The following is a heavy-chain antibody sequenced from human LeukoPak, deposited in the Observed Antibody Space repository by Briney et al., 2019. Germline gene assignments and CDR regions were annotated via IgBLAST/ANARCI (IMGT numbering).Heavy chain of an antibody. D-gene: IGHD3-10*01. CDR3: AVSGSSVSWFASWFDP. CDR2: IIPIFGTA. J-gene: IGHJ5*02. CDR1: GGTFSSYA. V-gene: IGHV1-69*13. Sequence: SVKVSCKASGGTFSSYAISWVRQAPGQGLEWMGGIIPIFGTANYAQKFQGRVTITADESTSTAYMELSSLRSEDTAVYYCAVSGSSVSWFASWFDPWGQGTLVTVSS.